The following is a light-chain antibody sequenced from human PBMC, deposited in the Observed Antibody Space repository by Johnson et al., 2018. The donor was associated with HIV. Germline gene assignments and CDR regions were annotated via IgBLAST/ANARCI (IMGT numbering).Light chain of an antibody. J-gene: IGLJ1*01. V-gene: IGLV1-51*02. Sequence: QSVLTQPPSVSAAPGQKVTISCSGSNSNIGNNYVSWYQHLPGTGPKLLIYENNKRPSGIPDRFSGSKSGTSATLGITGLQTGDEADYYCGTWDTSLSAGGFFGSGTKATVL. CDR1: NSNIGNNY. CDR2: ENN. CDR3: GTWDTSLSAGGF.